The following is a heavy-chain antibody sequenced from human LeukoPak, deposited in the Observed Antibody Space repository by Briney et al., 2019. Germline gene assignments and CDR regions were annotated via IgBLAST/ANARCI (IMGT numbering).Heavy chain of an antibody. V-gene: IGHV3-48*03. Sequence: GGSLRLSCAASGFTFSSYEMNWVRQAPGKGLEWVSYISSSGSTIYYAESVKGRFTISRDNAKNSLYLQMNSLGAEDTAVYYCARDEVSFDIWGQGTMVTVSS. CDR2: ISSSGSTI. CDR3: ARDEVSFDI. CDR1: GFTFSSYE. J-gene: IGHJ3*02.